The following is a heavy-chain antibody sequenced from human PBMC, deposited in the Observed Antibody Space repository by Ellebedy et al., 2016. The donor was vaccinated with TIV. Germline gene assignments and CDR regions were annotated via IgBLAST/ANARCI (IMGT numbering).Heavy chain of an antibody. CDR2: NRFDGRNE. CDR3: TRETNPSPGAVDGTGFDC. Sequence: GESLKISCVASGFSFSTYGMHWVRQAPGQGLEWVAFNRFDGRNEYNGDSVKGRFFISRDVSKHTLFLQLNRLRAEETAMYYCTRETNPSPGAVDGTGFDCWGQGALVIVSS. J-gene: IGHJ4*02. V-gene: IGHV3-30*02. CDR1: GFSFSTYG. D-gene: IGHD6-19*01.